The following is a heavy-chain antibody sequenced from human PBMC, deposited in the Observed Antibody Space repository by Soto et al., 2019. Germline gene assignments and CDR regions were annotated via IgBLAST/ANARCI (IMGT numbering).Heavy chain of an antibody. Sequence: SGTLALGCAVSGGSVSSGMYYWIWIRQPPGKGLEWIGYIYYSGSTNYTPSLKSRVTISVDTSKNQFSLKLSSVTAADTAVYYCARHLQRWLQFGFDYWGQGTLVTVSS. CDR1: GGSVSSGMYY. CDR3: ARHLQRWLQFGFDY. D-gene: IGHD5-12*01. J-gene: IGHJ4*02. V-gene: IGHV4-61*01. CDR2: IYYSGST.